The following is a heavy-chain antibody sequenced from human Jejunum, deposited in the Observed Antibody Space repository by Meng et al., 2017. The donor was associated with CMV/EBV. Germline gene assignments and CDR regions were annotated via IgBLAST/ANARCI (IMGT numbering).Heavy chain of an antibody. J-gene: IGHJ4*02. CDR3: AGGKWELLSLDY. D-gene: IGHD1-26*01. CDR2: IIPIFGTA. CDR1: GGTFSSYA. Sequence: ATGGTFSSYAISWVRQATGQGLEWMGGIIPIFGTANYAQVFQGRVTITTDESTSTAYMELSSLRYEDTAVYYCAGGKWELLSLDYWGQGTLVTVSS. V-gene: IGHV1-69*05.